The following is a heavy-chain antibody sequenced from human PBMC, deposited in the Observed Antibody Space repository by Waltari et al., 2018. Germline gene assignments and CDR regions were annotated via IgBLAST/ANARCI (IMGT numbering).Heavy chain of an antibody. CDR1: GGSISSSSYY. CDR2: IYYSGST. J-gene: IGHJ3*02. D-gene: IGHD1-1*01. Sequence: QLQLQESGPGLVKPSETLSLTCTVSGGSISSSSYYWGWIRQPPGKGLEWIGSIYYSGSTYYNPSLKSRVTISVDTSKNQFSLKLSSVTAADTAVYYCARRLLALQLDDAFDIWGQGTMVTVSS. CDR3: ARRLLALQLDDAFDI. V-gene: IGHV4-39*01.